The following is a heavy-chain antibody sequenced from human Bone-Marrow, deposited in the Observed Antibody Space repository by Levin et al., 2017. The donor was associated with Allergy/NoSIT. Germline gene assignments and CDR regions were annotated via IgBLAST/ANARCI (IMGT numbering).Heavy chain of an antibody. Sequence: GESLKISCQASGYTFTGYYMHWVRQAPGQGLEWMGRINPNSGGTNYAQKFQGRVTMTRDTSISTAYMELSRLRSDDTAVYYCARYYGDYGGHDYWGQGTLVTVSS. J-gene: IGHJ4*02. V-gene: IGHV1-2*06. CDR1: GYTFTGYY. D-gene: IGHD4-17*01. CDR3: ARYYGDYGGHDY. CDR2: INPNSGGT.